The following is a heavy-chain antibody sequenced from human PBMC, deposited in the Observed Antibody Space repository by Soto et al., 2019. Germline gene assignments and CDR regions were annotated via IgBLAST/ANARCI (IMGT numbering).Heavy chain of an antibody. Sequence: ASVKVSCKVSGYTLTELSIHWVRQAPGKGLEWMGGFDPEDGETIYAQKFQGRVTMTEDTSTDTAYMELSSLRSEDTAVYYCAASIVVVPAAIRAPFDPWGQGTLVTVSS. J-gene: IGHJ5*02. D-gene: IGHD2-2*01. CDR2: FDPEDGET. V-gene: IGHV1-24*01. CDR1: GYTLTELS. CDR3: AASIVVVPAAIRAPFDP.